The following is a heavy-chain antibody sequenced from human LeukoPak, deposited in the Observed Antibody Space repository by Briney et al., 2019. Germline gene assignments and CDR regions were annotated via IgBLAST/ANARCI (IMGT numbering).Heavy chain of an antibody. D-gene: IGHD5-24*01. Sequence: SETLSLTCAVYGGSFSGYYWTWIRQPPGKGLEWIGEINHSGNINYNPSLKSRLTISVDTSKNQFSLKLSSMTAADTAVYYCARGRRWWGQGALITVSS. J-gene: IGHJ4*02. CDR3: ARGRRW. CDR1: GGSFSGYY. CDR2: INHSGNI. V-gene: IGHV4-34*01.